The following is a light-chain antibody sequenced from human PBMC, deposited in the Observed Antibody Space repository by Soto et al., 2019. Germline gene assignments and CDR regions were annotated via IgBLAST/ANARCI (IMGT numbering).Light chain of an antibody. CDR3: SSYTSSSTLV. CDR2: DVT. J-gene: IGLJ1*01. V-gene: IGLV2-14*01. CDR1: NSDVSGYNF. Sequence: QSVLTQPAFVSGSPGQSITISCTGTNSDVSGYNFVSWYQQHPGKVPKLMIYDVTNRPSGVSNRFSGSKSGNTASLTISGLQAEDEADYYCSSYTSSSTLVFGTGTKLTVL.